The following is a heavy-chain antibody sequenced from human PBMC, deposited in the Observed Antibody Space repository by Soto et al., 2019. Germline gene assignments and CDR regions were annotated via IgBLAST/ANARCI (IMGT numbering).Heavy chain of an antibody. CDR1: GFTFSSYS. Sequence: PGGSLRLSCAASGFTFSSYSMNWVRQAPGKGLEWVSSISSSSSYIYYADSVKGRFTISRDNAKNSLYLQMNSLRAEDTAVYYCARELERRRENEVNFDYWGQGTLVTVSS. CDR2: ISSSSSYI. CDR3: ARELERRRENEVNFDY. D-gene: IGHD1-1*01. V-gene: IGHV3-21*01. J-gene: IGHJ4*02.